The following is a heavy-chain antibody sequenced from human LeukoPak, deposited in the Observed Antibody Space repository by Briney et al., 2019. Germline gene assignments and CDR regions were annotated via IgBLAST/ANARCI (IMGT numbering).Heavy chain of an antibody. D-gene: IGHD6-19*01. J-gene: IGHJ4*02. CDR3: ATDTGEEVAGHCFDY. CDR1: GFAFSSYA. V-gene: IGHV3-30-3*01. Sequence: GGSLRLSCAASGFAFSSYAMHWVRQAPGKGLEWVAVISYDGNNKFYADSVKGRFTISRDNSMNTLYLQMNSLRAEDTAVYYCATDTGEEVAGHCFDYWGQEALVTVSS. CDR2: ISYDGNNK.